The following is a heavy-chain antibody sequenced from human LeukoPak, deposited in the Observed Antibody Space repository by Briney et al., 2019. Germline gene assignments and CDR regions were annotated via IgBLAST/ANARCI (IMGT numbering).Heavy chain of an antibody. CDR1: GFTFSLYG. V-gene: IGHV3-30*03. CDR2: VSYDGTNK. J-gene: IGHJ4*02. Sequence: PGGSLRLSCAVSGFTFSLYGMHWVRQAPGKGLEWVAVVSYDGTNKFYADSVKGRFTISRDGSKNTLYLQMNSLGVEDTAVYYCARGSGYYPDYWGQGTLVTVSS. CDR3: ARGSGYYPDY. D-gene: IGHD3-22*01.